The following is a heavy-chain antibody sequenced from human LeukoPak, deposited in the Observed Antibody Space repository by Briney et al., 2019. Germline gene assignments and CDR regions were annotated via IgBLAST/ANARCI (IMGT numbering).Heavy chain of an antibody. D-gene: IGHD6-19*01. J-gene: IGHJ4*02. CDR2: IIPIFGTA. Sequence: SVKVSCKASGGTFSSYAISWVRQAPGQGLEWRGRIIPIFGTANYAQKFQGRVTITTDESTSTAYMELSSLRSEDTAVYYCARASEQWLAYFDSWGQGTLVTVSS. CDR1: GGTFSSYA. V-gene: IGHV1-69*05. CDR3: ARASEQWLAYFDS.